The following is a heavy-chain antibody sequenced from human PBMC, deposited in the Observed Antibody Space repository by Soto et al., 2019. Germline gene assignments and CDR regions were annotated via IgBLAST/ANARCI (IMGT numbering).Heavy chain of an antibody. Sequence: SETMYLTCTVSGWSILSSDYWSWIRQPPGKGLEWIGYIHYTGSSNYNPSLKSRVTISVDTSNNQFSLKLSSVTAADTAVYNCARGRWFDPWGQGTLVTVSS. V-gene: IGHV4-59*01. CDR3: ARGRWFDP. J-gene: IGHJ5*02. CDR1: GWSILSSDY. CDR2: IHYTGSS.